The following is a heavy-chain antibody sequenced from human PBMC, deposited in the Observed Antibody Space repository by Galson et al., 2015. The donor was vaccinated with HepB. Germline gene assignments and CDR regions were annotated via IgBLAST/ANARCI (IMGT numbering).Heavy chain of an antibody. V-gene: IGHV3-33*01. Sequence: SLRLSCAASGFTFSSYGMHWVRQAPGKGLEWVAVIWYDGTNKYYADSVKGRFIISRDNSKNTLYLQMNSLRAEDTAVYYCARGSPWDIAMGWDAFDIWGQGTVVTVSS. D-gene: IGHD5-18*01. CDR3: ARGSPWDIAMGWDAFDI. J-gene: IGHJ3*02. CDR1: GFTFSSYG. CDR2: IWYDGTNK.